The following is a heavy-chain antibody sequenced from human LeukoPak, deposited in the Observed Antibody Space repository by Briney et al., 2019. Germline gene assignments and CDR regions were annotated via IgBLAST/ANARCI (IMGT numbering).Heavy chain of an antibody. CDR1: GGSISSSSYY. CDR3: ARRGYSYGTNWFDP. V-gene: IGHV4-39*01. D-gene: IGHD5-18*01. Sequence: PSETLSLTCTVSGGSISSSSYYWGWIRQPPGKGLEWIGSIYYSGSTYYNPSLKSRVTISVDTSKNQFSLKLSSVAAADTAVYYCARRGYSYGTNWFDPWGQGTLVTVSS. J-gene: IGHJ5*02. CDR2: IYYSGST.